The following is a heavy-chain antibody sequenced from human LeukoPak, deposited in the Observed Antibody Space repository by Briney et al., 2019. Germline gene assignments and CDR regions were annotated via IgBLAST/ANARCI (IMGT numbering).Heavy chain of an antibody. J-gene: IGHJ5*02. Sequence: GASVKVSCKASGYTFTGYYMHWVRQAPGQGLEWMGCINPNSGGTNYAQKFQGRVTMNRDTSISTAYMELSRLRSDDTAVYYCARDRRRITMIVVVNWFDPWGQGTLVTVSS. CDR2: INPNSGGT. CDR3: ARDRRRITMIVVVNWFDP. CDR1: GYTFTGYY. D-gene: IGHD3-22*01. V-gene: IGHV1-2*02.